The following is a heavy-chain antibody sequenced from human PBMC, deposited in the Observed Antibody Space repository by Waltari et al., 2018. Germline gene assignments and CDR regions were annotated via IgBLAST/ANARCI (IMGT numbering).Heavy chain of an antibody. V-gene: IGHV3-7*01. CDR3: ARVRDYSIFDY. CDR2: IKQDGSGK. J-gene: IGHJ4*02. CDR1: GFTFSSYW. D-gene: IGHD4-4*01. Sequence: EVQLVESGGGLVQPGGSLRLYCAASGFTFSSYWMSWVRQAPGKGLGWGANIKQDGSGKYYVDSVKGRFTISRDNAKNSLYLQMNSLRAEDTAVYYCARVRDYSIFDYWGQGTLVTVSS.